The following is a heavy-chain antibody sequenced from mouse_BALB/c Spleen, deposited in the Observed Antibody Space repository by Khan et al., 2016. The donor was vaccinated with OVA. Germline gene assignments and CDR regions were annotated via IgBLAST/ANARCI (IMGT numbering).Heavy chain of an antibody. CDR3: AGESHVIAAVMDY. V-gene: IGHV2-6*02. J-gene: IGHJ4*01. CDR2: IWSDGKT. D-gene: IGHD2-4*01. CDR1: GFSLTSYG. Sequence: QVQLKESGPGLVAPSQSLSITCTVSGFSLTSYGVHWVRQPPGKGLEWLVVIWSDGKTTYNSTLKSRLTISKDNSKSQVFLKMNSLQTDDKAMYYCAGESHVIAAVMDYWGQGTSVTVSS.